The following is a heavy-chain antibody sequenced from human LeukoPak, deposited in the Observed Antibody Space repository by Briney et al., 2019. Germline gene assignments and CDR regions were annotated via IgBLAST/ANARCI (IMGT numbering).Heavy chain of an antibody. CDR2: IHYNGRT. J-gene: IGHJ3*02. D-gene: IGHD3-22*01. V-gene: IGHV4-59*11. CDR3: ARLLDNDSSGDPDTFDI. CDR1: GGSIGRHF. Sequence: SETLSLTRSVSGGSIGRHFWGLIRQPPGRGLEWIAFIHYNGRTKYNPSLQSRVTISRDTSDNNFSLTLTSVTAADTAVYYCARLLDNDSSGDPDTFDIWGQGTVVTVSS.